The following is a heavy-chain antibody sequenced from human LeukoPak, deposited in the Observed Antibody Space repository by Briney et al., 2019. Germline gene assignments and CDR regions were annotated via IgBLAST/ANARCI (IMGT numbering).Heavy chain of an antibody. J-gene: IGHJ4*02. Sequence: SETLSLTCTVSGGSISSYYWSWIRQPPGKGLEWIGEINHSGSTNYNPSLKSRVTISVDTSKNQFSLKLSSVTAADTAVYYCARTLVGATGDYWGQGTLVTVSS. CDR3: ARTLVGATGDY. CDR2: INHSGST. CDR1: GGSISSYY. D-gene: IGHD1-26*01. V-gene: IGHV4-34*01.